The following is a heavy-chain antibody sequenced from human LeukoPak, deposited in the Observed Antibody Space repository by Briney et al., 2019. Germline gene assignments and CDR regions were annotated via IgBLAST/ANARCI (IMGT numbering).Heavy chain of an antibody. J-gene: IGHJ4*02. V-gene: IGHV5-51*01. CDR2: IYPGDSDT. CDR1: GYSFTSYW. CDR3: ERRSLRYFDY. Sequence: GGSLMISCKGAGYSFTSYWIGCGRPMPGKGLEWTGIIYPGDSDTKYSPSFQRQVTTSANKSISTAYLQWSSLKASDTAMYYCERRSLRYFDYWGQGHLVTVSS. D-gene: IGHD1-14*01.